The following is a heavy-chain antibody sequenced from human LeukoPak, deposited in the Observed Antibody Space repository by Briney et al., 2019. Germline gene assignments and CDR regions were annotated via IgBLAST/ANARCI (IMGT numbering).Heavy chain of an antibody. V-gene: IGHV5-51*01. CDR3: ACRDLTSTWSFP. Sequence: GESLKISCQGFGYSFTSYWIGWVRQMHGKGMEWREVIYPGDLRVRYNPSFQGQVTISVDMSINTAYLQWVSLRASDSAMYYCACRDLTSTWSFPWGQGTLVTVSS. CDR2: IYPGDLRV. D-gene: IGHD6-13*01. CDR1: GYSFTSYW. J-gene: IGHJ5*02.